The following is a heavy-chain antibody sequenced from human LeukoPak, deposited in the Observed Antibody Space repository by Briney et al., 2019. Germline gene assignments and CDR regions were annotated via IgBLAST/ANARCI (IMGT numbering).Heavy chain of an antibody. Sequence: GASVKVSCKASGGTFSSYAISWVRQAPGQGLEWMGRIIPILGIANYAQKFQGRVTITADKSTSTAYMELSSLRSDDTAVYYCARDPGGIVRTLTTVTTTVTAAFDYWGQGTLVTVSS. D-gene: IGHD4-17*01. J-gene: IGHJ4*02. CDR2: IIPILGIA. V-gene: IGHV1-69*04. CDR1: GGTFSSYA. CDR3: ARDPGGIVRTLTTVTTTVTAAFDY.